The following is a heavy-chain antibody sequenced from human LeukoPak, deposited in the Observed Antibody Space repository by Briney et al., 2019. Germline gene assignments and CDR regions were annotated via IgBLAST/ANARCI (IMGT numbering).Heavy chain of an antibody. D-gene: IGHD6-19*01. CDR3: AKDNRRHYTSGPNPDSLH. CDR1: GFIFNNYA. Sequence: PGRSLRLSCAGSGFIFNNYAIHWVRQPPGKGLEWVSGISWNSGTIDYADSVRGRFTTSRDNAKNSLYLQMDSLRVEDTAFYYCAKDNRRHYTSGPNPDSLHWGQGALVTVSS. CDR2: ISWNSGTI. V-gene: IGHV3-9*01. J-gene: IGHJ4*02.